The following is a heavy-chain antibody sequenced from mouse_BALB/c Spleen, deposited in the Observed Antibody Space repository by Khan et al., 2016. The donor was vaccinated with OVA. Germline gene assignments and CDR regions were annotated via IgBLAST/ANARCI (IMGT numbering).Heavy chain of an antibody. J-gene: IGHJ3*01. D-gene: IGHD1-1*01. CDR2: INPYNDGT. CDR3: ERRAYFDSSSFAY. CDR1: GYTFTSHV. V-gene: IGHV1S136*01. Sequence: VQLQQSGPELVKPGASVKMSCKASGYTFTSHVMHWVKQKPGQGLEWIGYINPYNDGTKYYEKFKGKATLTSDKSSTSANMELSNLTCEDSEVYAVERRAYFDSSSFAYWGQGTLVTVSA.